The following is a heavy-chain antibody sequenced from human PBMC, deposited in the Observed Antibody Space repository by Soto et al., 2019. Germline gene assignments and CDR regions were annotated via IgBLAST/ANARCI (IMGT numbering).Heavy chain of an antibody. D-gene: IGHD3-22*01. J-gene: IGHJ4*02. CDR2: INSDGSST. CDR1: GFTFSSYW. V-gene: IGHV3-74*01. Sequence: PGGSLRLSCAASGFTFSSYWMHWVRQAPGKGLVWVSRINSDGSSTSYADSVKGRFTISRDNAKNTLYLQMNSLRAEDTAVYYCARGLKNYYDSSGYYYDPDGRGLTTPTATDYWGQGTLVTVSS. CDR3: ARGLKNYYDSSGYYYDPDGRGLTTPTATDY.